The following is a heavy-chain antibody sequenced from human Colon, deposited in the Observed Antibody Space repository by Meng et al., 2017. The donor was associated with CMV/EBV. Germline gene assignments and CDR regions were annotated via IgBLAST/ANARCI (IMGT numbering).Heavy chain of an antibody. CDR3: ARDGGGRNRYLLFDY. CDR1: DDSFSSYY. J-gene: IGHJ4*02. Sequence: LRLSCSVSDDSFSSYYWSWIRQLPERGLEWIGYSSSIGTTNYNPSLQSRSTVSVDTSRRQVYLKLISVTAADTGVYYCARDGGGRNRYLLFDYWSQGKLVTVSS. D-gene: IGHD3-9*01. CDR2: SSSIGTT. V-gene: IGHV4-59*01.